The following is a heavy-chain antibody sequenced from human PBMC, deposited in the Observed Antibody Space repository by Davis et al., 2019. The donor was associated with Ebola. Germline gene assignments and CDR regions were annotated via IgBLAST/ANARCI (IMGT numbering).Heavy chain of an antibody. J-gene: IGHJ6*02. V-gene: IGHV4-31*03. CDR1: GGSISSGGYY. CDR2: IYYSGST. D-gene: IGHD3-10*01. CDR3: AREGITMVRGVNYYGMDV. Sequence: SETLSLTCTVSGGSISSGGYYWSWIRQHPGKGLEWIRYIYYSGSTYYNPSLKSRVTISVDTSKNQFSLKLSSVTAADTAVYYCAREGITMVRGVNYYGMDVWGQGTTVTVSS.